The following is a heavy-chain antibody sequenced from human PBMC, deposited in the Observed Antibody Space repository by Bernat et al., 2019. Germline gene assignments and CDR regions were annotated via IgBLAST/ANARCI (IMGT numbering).Heavy chain of an antibody. V-gene: IGHV3-21*01. J-gene: IGHJ3*02. CDR2: ISSYSTSI. D-gene: IGHD3/OR15-3a*01. CDR1: GFTFSIYS. Sequence: EVQLVESGGGLVKPGGSLRLSCAASGFTFSIYSMNWVRQAPGKGLEWISSISSYSTSIYSADSVKGRFTISRDNAKNSLYLQMNSLRAEDTAVYYCARDRDSSDDDAFDIWGQGAMVTVSS. CDR3: ARDRDSSDDDAFDI.